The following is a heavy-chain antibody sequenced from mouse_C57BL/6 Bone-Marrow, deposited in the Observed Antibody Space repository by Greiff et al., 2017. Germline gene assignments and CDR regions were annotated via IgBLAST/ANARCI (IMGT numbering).Heavy chain of an antibody. CDR2: IYPRSGNT. CDR1: GYTFTSYG. D-gene: IGHD2-4*01. J-gene: IGHJ2*01. Sequence: LVESGAELARPGASVKLSCKASGYTFTSYGISWVKQRTGQGLEWIGEIYPRSGNTYYNEKFKGKATLTADKSSSTAYMELRSLTSEDSAVYFCARPHYDYAFDYWGQGTTLTVSS. CDR3: ARPHYDYAFDY. V-gene: IGHV1-81*01.